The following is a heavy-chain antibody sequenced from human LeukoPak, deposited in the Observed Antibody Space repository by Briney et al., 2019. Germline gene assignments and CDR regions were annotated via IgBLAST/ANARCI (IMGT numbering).Heavy chain of an antibody. V-gene: IGHV4-34*01. J-gene: IGHJ4*02. D-gene: IGHD7-27*01. CDR2: MYHSGST. CDR1: GGSFSGYY. CDR3: ARGFRGDNFDY. Sequence: SETLSLTCAVYGGSFSGYYWGWIRQPPGKGLEWIGTMYHSGSTNYNPSLKSRVTISVDTSKNQFSLKLSSVTAADTAVYFCARGFRGDNFDYWGQGTLATVSS.